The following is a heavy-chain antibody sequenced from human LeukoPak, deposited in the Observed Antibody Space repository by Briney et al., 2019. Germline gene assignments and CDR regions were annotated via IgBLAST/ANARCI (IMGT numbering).Heavy chain of an antibody. CDR2: INHSGST. CDR1: GGSFSGYY. D-gene: IGHD6-13*01. J-gene: IGHJ4*02. CDR3: ATTETYSSSW. V-gene: IGHV4-34*01. Sequence: SETLSLTCAVYGGSFSGYYWSWIRQPPGKGLEWIGEINHSGSTNYNPSLKSRVTISVDTSKNQFSLKPSSVTAADTAVYYCATTETYSSSWWGQGTLVTVSS.